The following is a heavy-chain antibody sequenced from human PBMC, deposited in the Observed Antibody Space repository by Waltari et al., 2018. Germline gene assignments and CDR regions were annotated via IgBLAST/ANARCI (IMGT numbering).Heavy chain of an antibody. CDR2: IRDKAKSYTL. Sequence: EVQLVESGGGLVQPGGSLRLSCAAPGFSFSDHYMDWVRQAPGKGLEWVARIRDKAKSYTLEYAASVKGRFIISRDDSMNSLYLQMNNLKTEDTAMYFCARGYCVSNSCYCGDSWGQGTLVTVSS. CDR3: ARGYCVSNSCYCGDS. J-gene: IGHJ4*02. D-gene: IGHD2-2*01. V-gene: IGHV3-72*01. CDR1: GFSFSDHY.